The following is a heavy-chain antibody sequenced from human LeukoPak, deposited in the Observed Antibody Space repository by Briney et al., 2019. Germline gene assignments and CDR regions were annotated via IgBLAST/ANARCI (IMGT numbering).Heavy chain of an antibody. CDR1: GYTFTSYG. CDR3: ARDLLSAVRGVYWFDP. D-gene: IGHD3-10*01. V-gene: IGHV1-18*01. J-gene: IGHJ5*02. Sequence: ASVKVSCKASGYTFTSYGISWVRQAPGQGLEWMGWISAYNGNTNYAQKLQGRVTMTTDTSTSTAYVELRSLRSDDTAVYYCARDLLSAVRGVYWFDPWGQGTLVTVSS. CDR2: ISAYNGNT.